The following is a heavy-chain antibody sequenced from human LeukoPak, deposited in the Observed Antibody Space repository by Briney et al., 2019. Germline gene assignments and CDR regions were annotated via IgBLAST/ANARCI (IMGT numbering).Heavy chain of an antibody. D-gene: IGHD2-2*01. CDR2: INHSGST. CDR1: GGSFSGYY. Sequence: SETLSLTCAVYGGSFSGYYWSWIRQPPGKGLEWIGEINHSGSTNYNASLKSRVTISVDTSKNHFSLKLSSVTAADTAVYYCARGRNSAIVVVPAATRYYDAVDVWGQGTTVTVSS. V-gene: IGHV4-34*01. J-gene: IGHJ6*02. CDR3: ARGRNSAIVVVPAATRYYDAVDV.